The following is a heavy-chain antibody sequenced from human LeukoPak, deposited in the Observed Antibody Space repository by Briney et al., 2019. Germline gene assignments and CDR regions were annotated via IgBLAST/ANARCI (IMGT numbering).Heavy chain of an antibody. CDR2: INPSGGST. Sequence: ASVTVSCKASGYTFTSYYMHWVRQAPGQGLEWMGIINPSGGSTSYAQKFQGRVTMTRDTSTSTVYMELSSLRSEDTAVYYCARDWYFDSSGYYTTGYYFDYWGQGTLVTVSS. J-gene: IGHJ4*02. D-gene: IGHD3-22*01. CDR3: ARDWYFDSSGYYTTGYYFDY. CDR1: GYTFTSYY. V-gene: IGHV1-46*01.